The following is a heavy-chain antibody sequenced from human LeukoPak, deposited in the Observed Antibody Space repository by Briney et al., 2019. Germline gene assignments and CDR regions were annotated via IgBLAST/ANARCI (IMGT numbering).Heavy chain of an antibody. CDR2: TYYRSKWYN. Sequence: SQTLSLTCAISGDSVSSNSAAWNWIRQSPSRGLEWLGRTYYRSKWYNDYAVSVKSRITINPDTSKNQFSLQLNSVTPEDTAVYYCAREVSAGTYYYYYGMDVWGQGTTVTVSS. D-gene: IGHD1-14*01. CDR1: GDSVSSNSAA. J-gene: IGHJ6*02. V-gene: IGHV6-1*01. CDR3: AREVSAGTYYYYYGMDV.